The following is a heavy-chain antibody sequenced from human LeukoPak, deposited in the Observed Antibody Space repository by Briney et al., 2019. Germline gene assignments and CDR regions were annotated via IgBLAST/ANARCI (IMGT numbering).Heavy chain of an antibody. J-gene: IGHJ6*03. CDR3: ARAWYSVPNSSSRSYYYYYYMDV. Sequence: SETLPLTCAVYGGSFCGYYWSWISQPPGKGLEWIGEINHSGSTNYNPSLKSRVTISVDTSKNQFSLKLSSVTAADTAVYYCARAWYSVPNSSSRSYYYYYYMDVWGKGTTVTVSS. CDR2: INHSGST. V-gene: IGHV4-34*01. D-gene: IGHD6-13*01. CDR1: GGSFCGYY.